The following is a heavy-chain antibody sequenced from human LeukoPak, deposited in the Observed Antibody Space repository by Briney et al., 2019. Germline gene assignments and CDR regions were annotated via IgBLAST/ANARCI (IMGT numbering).Heavy chain of an antibody. D-gene: IGHD2/OR15-2a*01. CDR2: IWYDGGNK. J-gene: IGHJ4*02. Sequence: GGSLRLSCAASGFTFSSYGMHWVRQAPGKGLEWVALIWYDGGNKYYTDSVKGRLTISRDNSKNTLYPQMNSLRAEDTAIYYCAREGPRGNSQFDYWGQGTLVTVSS. CDR3: AREGPRGNSQFDY. CDR1: GFTFSSYG. V-gene: IGHV3-33*01.